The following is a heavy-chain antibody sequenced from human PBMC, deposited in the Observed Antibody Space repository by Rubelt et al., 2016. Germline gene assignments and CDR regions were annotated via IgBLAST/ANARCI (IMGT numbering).Heavy chain of an antibody. D-gene: IGHD1-1*01. V-gene: IGHV1-69*01. CDR2: IIPIFGTA. CDR1: A. Sequence: AISWVRQAPGQGLEWMGGIIPIFGTANYAQKFQGRVTITADESTSTAYMELSSLRSEDTAVYYCARGGTSVNYYYGMDVWGQGTTVTVSS. J-gene: IGHJ6*02. CDR3: ARGGTSVNYYYGMDV.